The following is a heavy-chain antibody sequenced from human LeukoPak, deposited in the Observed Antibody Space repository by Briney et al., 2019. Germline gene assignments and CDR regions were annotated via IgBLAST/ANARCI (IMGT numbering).Heavy chain of an antibody. V-gene: IGHV4-59*12. CDR3: ARERVGGNRRDDSSI. CDR1: GGSISSYY. CDR2: IYYSGST. D-gene: IGHD1/OR15-1a*01. Sequence: PSETLSLTCTVSGGSISSYYWSWIRQPPGKGLEWIGYIYYSGSTNYNPSLKSRVTISVDTSKNQFSLKLSSVTAADTAVYYCARERVGGNRRDDSSIWAQGTKVTVSS. J-gene: IGHJ3*02.